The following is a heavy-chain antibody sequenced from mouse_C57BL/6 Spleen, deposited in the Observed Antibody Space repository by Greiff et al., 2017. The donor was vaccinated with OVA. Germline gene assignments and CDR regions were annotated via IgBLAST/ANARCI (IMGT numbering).Heavy chain of an antibody. CDR3: ARTLYYYGSSGYYFDY. CDR2: INPSNGGT. J-gene: IGHJ2*01. V-gene: IGHV1-53*01. Sequence: VQLQQPGTELVKPGASVKLSCKASGYTFTSYWMHWVKQRPGQGLEWIGNINPSNGGTNYNEKFKSKTTLTVDKSSSTAYMQLSSLTSEDSAVYYCARTLYYYGSSGYYFDYWGKGTTLTVSS. CDR1: GYTFTSYW. D-gene: IGHD1-1*01.